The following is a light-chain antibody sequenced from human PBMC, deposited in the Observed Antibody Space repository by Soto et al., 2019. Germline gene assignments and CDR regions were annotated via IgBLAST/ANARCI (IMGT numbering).Light chain of an antibody. CDR2: TAS. CDR3: KQYNSYSET. CDR1: QSIGSW. J-gene: IGKJ1*01. V-gene: IGKV1-5*03. Sequence: DIQMTQSPSTLSASVGDRVTITCRASQSIGSWLAWYQQKPGKAPKLLIYTASSLESGVTSRFSVSGSGTEITLTISSLQPDDFATYYCKQYNSYSETFGQGTKVEIE.